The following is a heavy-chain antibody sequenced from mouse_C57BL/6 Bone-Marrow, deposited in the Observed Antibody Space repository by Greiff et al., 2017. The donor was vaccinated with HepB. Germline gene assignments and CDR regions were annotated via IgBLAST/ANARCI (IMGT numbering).Heavy chain of an antibody. V-gene: IGHV10-1*01. Sequence: EAGGGLVQPKGSLKLSCAASGFSFNTFAMNWVRQAPGKGLEWVARIRSKSNNYATYYADSVKDRFTLSRYDSESMLYLQMNNLKTEDTAMYYCVREVRDDYHSYAMDYWGQGTSVTVSS. CDR2: IRSKSNNYAT. D-gene: IGHD2-4*01. CDR3: VREVRDDYHSYAMDY. CDR1: GFSFNTFA. J-gene: IGHJ4*01.